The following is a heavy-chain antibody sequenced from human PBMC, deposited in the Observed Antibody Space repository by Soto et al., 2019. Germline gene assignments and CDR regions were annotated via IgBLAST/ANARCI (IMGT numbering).Heavy chain of an antibody. V-gene: IGHV3-48*01. CDR2: ISSSTI. J-gene: IGHJ5*02. D-gene: IGHD6-13*01. CDR1: GFTFSTYS. Sequence: GGSLRLSCAASGFTFSTYSMNWVRQAPGKGLEWVSYISSSTIYYADSVKGRFTISRDNAKNSLYLQMNSLRAEDTAVYYCAGQGGSRLNWLAPGGQGPLAPAPS. CDR3: AGQGGSRLNWLAP.